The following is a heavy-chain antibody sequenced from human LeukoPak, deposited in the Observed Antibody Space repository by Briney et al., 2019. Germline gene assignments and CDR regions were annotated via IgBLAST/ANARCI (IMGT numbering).Heavy chain of an antibody. V-gene: IGHV4-34*01. D-gene: IGHD6-13*01. CDR3: ARGGDSSSWYYFDY. Sequence: SETLSLTCAVYGGSFSGYYWSWIRQPPGKGLEWIGEINHSGSTNYNPSLKSRVTISVDRSKNQFSLKLSSVTAADTAVYYCARGGDSSSWYYFDYWGQGTLVTVSS. J-gene: IGHJ4*02. CDR2: INHSGST. CDR1: GGSFSGYY.